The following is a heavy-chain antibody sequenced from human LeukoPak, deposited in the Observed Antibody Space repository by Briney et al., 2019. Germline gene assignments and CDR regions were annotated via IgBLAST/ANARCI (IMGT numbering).Heavy chain of an antibody. V-gene: IGHV3-9*01. CDR2: ISWNSGSI. CDR3: ARGDTAMAKRFDY. CDR1: GFTFDDYA. D-gene: IGHD5-18*01. Sequence: GRSLRLSCAASGFTFDDYAMHWVRQAPGKGLEWVSCISWNSGSIGYADSVKGRFTISRDNAKNSLYLQMNSLRAEDTALYYCARGDTAMAKRFDYWGQGTPVTVSS. J-gene: IGHJ4*02.